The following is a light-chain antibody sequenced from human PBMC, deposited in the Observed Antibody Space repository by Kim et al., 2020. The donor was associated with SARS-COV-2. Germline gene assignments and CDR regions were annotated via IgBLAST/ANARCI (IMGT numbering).Light chain of an antibody. Sequence: ALGQTVTSTSSGGSIRSHYATWYQQRPGQAPILVIYGENVRPSGIPDRFSGSTARSTASSTITGAQAKDEAADFCNSRDSSINHRVFGGGTQLTVL. V-gene: IGLV3-19*01. CDR1: SIRSHY. CDR2: GEN. CDR3: NSRDSSINHRV. J-gene: IGLJ2*01.